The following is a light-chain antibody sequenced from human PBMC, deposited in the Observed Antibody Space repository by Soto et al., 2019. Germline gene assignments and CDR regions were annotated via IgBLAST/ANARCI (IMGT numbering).Light chain of an antibody. Sequence: EIVMTQSPATLSVSPGERATLSCRASQSVGNYLAWYQQKPGQAPRLLIYGASTRAAGISPRFSGGGSGTEVTLTIISLQSEDFAVYYCQQYNDWPRMFGQGTKVGIK. CDR2: GAS. V-gene: IGKV3-15*01. CDR1: QSVGNY. J-gene: IGKJ1*01. CDR3: QQYNDWPRM.